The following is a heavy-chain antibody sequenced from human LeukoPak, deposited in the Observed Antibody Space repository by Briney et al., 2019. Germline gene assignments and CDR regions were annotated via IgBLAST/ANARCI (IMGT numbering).Heavy chain of an antibody. J-gene: IGHJ3*02. V-gene: IGHV3-30*04. CDR3: ARDHSSGAFDI. Sequence: GGSLRLSCAASGFTFSSYAMHWVRQAPGKGLEWVAVISYDGGNKYYADSVKGRFTISRDNSKNTLYLQIISLKAEDTAVYYCARDHSSGAFDIWGQGTMVTVSS. CDR1: GFTFSSYA. D-gene: IGHD6-19*01. CDR2: ISYDGGNK.